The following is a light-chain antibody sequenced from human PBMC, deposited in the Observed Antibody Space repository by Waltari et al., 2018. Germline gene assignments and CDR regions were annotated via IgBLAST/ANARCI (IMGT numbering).Light chain of an antibody. Sequence: DLVMTQSPDSLAVSLGARATINCKTSQTVLYTSNNKNHLGWYQQKPGQPPKLLISWASTREDGVPDRFSGSGSGTDFTLTISSLQAEDVAVYFCQQYFGTPYTFGQGTKLEL. CDR2: WAS. CDR3: QQYFGTPYT. V-gene: IGKV4-1*01. J-gene: IGKJ2*01. CDR1: QTVLYTSNNKNH.